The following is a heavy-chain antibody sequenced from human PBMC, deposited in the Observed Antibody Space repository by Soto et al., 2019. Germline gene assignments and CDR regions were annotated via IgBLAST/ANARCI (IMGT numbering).Heavy chain of an antibody. D-gene: IGHD5-12*01. V-gene: IGHV4-61*08. Sequence: SETLSLTCNVSGGPINSPDYYWTWIRQSPGKGLEWIGYIYYSASTNYNPSLKSRITISVDTSKNQFSLKLSSVTAADTAVYYCARQGGYSGYDPFYYYYYMDVWGKGTTVTVSS. J-gene: IGHJ6*03. CDR1: GGPINSPDYY. CDR3: ARQGGYSGYDPFYYYYYMDV. CDR2: IYYSAST.